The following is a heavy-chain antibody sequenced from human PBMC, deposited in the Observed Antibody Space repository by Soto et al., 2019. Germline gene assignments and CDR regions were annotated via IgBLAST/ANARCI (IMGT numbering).Heavy chain of an antibody. CDR3: TRDRYSGYDLVY. V-gene: IGHV3-30*03. CDR1: GFTFSNFG. D-gene: IGHD5-12*01. J-gene: IGHJ4*01. CDR2: ISYDGSNK. Sequence: QVQLVESGGGVVQPGRSLRLSCAASGFTFSNFGMHWVRQAPDKGLEWVAVISYDGSNKYYADSVKGRFTISRDNYKNTLYLQMNRLRTEDTAVYYCTRDRYSGYDLVYWGHGTLVTVSS.